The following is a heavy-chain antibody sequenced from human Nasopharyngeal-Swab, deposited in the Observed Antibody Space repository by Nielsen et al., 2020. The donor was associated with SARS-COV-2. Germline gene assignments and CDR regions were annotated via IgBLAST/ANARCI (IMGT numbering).Heavy chain of an antibody. CDR2: VKQDGTEK. V-gene: IGHV3-7*01. Sequence: GESLKISCAASGFTFSPYWMTWVRQAPRKGLEWVANVKQDGTEKYFVDSVKGRFTISRDNAKNSLYLHMNSLRAEDTAVYYCARDEILDYWGQGTLVTVSS. CDR1: GFTFSPYW. D-gene: IGHD2/OR15-2a*01. J-gene: IGHJ4*02. CDR3: ARDEILDY.